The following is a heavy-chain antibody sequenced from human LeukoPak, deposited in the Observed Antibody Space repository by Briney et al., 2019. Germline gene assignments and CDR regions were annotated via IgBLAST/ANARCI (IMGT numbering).Heavy chain of an antibody. CDR3: TRVRSGNDFDY. V-gene: IGHV3-49*04. J-gene: IGHJ4*02. CDR1: GFTFGDYA. D-gene: IGHD3-10*01. Sequence: GGSLRLSCTAAGFTFGDYAMSWVRQAPGKGLEWVGFIRSKAYGGTTQYAASVKGRFSISRDDSKSIAYLQMSSLKTEDTAVYYCTRVRSGNDFDYWGQGTLVTVSS. CDR2: IRSKAYGGTT.